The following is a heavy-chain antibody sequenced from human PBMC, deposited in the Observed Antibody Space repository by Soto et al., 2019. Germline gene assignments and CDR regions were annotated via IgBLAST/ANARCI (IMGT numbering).Heavy chain of an antibody. V-gene: IGHV3-30-3*01. D-gene: IGHD3-22*01. J-gene: IGHJ3*02. CDR3: ASDRDYYDSSGYYGAFDI. Sequence: QVQLVESGGGVVQPGRSLRLSCAASGFTFSSYAMHWVRQAPGKGLEWVAVISYDGSNKYYADSVKGRFTISRDNSKNTLYLRMNSLRAEDTAVYYCASDRDYYDSSGYYGAFDIWGQGTMVTVSS. CDR1: GFTFSSYA. CDR2: ISYDGSNK.